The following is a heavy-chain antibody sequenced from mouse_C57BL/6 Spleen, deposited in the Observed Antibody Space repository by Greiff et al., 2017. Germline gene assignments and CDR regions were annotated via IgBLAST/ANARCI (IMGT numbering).Heavy chain of an antibody. J-gene: IGHJ3*01. V-gene: IGHV5-6*01. CDR2: ISSGGSYT. Sequence: EVQRVESGGDLVKPGGSLKLSCAASGFTFSSYGMSWVRQTPDKRLEWVATISSGGSYTYYPDSVKGRFTISRDNAKNTLYLQMSSLKSEDTAMYYCARNYGNYDLAWFAYWGQGTLVTVSA. CDR1: GFTFSSYG. D-gene: IGHD2-1*01. CDR3: ARNYGNYDLAWFAY.